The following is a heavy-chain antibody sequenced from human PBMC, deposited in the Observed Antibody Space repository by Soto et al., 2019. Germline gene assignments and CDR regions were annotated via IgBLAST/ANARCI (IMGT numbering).Heavy chain of an antibody. V-gene: IGHV4-34*01. CDR1: GGSFSGYY. CDR3: ASAAAAR. D-gene: IGHD2-2*01. J-gene: IGHJ4*02. Sequence: QVQLQQWGAGLLKPSETLSLTCAVYGGSFSGYYWSWIRQPPGKGLEWIGQINHSGSTNYNPHLKRRVTISVGPSENQFSLMLSPVPASLTAVYCSASAAAARWGRGTLVTVSS. CDR2: INHSGST.